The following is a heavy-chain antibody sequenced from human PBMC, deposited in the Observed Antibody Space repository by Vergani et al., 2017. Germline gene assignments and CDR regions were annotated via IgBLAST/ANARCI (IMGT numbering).Heavy chain of an antibody. CDR3: AREGAYGDYYYGRDV. J-gene: IGHJ6*02. CDR2: IYSGGSP. V-gene: IGHV3-66*01. D-gene: IGHD4-17*01. CDR1: GFTVSSNY. Sequence: EVQLVESGGGLVQPGGSLRLSCAASGFTVSSNYISLVSQAPGKGLEWVSVIYSGGSPYYADSVKGRFTIARDNSKNTLYLQMNSLRAEDTAGYYCAREGAYGDYYYGRDVWGQGTTVTVSS.